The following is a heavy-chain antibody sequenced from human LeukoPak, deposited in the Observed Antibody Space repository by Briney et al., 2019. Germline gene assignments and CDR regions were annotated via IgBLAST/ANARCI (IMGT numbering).Heavy chain of an antibody. Sequence: GGSLRLSCAASGFPFSSYSMNWVRQAPGKGLEWVSYISSSNSTIYYADSVKGRFTISRDNAKNSLYLQMNSLRGEDTAVYYCARGEAVVVVGNHWGQGTLVTVSS. CDR2: ISSSNSTI. J-gene: IGHJ4*02. CDR3: ARGEAVVVVGNH. D-gene: IGHD2-15*01. V-gene: IGHV3-48*01. CDR1: GFPFSSYS.